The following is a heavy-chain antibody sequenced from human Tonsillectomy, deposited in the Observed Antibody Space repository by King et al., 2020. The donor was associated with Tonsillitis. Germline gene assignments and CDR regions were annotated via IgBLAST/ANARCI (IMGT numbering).Heavy chain of an antibody. CDR1: GYTFTRFY. CDR3: SRGSIAADIDY. D-gene: IGHD6-13*01. V-gene: IGHV1-46*01. J-gene: IGHJ4*02. CDR2: INPSDGSA. Sequence: VQLVESGAEVKKSGASVKVSCTASGYTFTRFYVHWVRQAPGQGRDWMGRINPSDGSASYALKFQGRVTMTRDTSTSTVYMELSSLRSDDTAVYYCSRGSIAADIDYWGQGALVTVSS.